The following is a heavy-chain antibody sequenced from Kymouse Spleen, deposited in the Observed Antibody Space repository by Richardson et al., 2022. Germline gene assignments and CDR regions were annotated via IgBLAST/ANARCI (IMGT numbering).Heavy chain of an antibody. CDR3: AMAFGFWSGYFPYGMDV. Sequence: QLQLQESGPGLVKPSETLSLTCTVSGGSISSSSYYWGWIRQPPGKGLEWIGSIYYSGSTYYNPSLKSRVTISVDTSKNQFSLKLSSVTAADTAVYYCAMAFGFWSGYFPYGMDVWGQGTTVTVSS. V-gene: IGHV4-39*01. CDR1: GGSISSSSYY. J-gene: IGHJ6*02. D-gene: IGHD3-3*01. CDR2: IYYSGST.